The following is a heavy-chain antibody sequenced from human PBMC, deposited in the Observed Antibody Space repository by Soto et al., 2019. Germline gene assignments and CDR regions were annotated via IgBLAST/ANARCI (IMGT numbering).Heavy chain of an antibody. J-gene: IGHJ4*02. Sequence: GGSLRLSCAASGFTFSTFWMSWVRQAPGKGLEWVANINQDGSEKYHADSVLGRFTISRDNARKSLFLQMNSLRVEDTAVYYCSRDLFDDSKRLFAYWRQRLLVTVSS. CDR1: GFTFSTFW. D-gene: IGHD3-22*01. V-gene: IGHV3-7*01. CDR3: SRDLFDDSKRLFAY. CDR2: INQDGSEK.